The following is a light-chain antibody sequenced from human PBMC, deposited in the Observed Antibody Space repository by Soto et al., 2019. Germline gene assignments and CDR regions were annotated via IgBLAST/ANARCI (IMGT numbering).Light chain of an antibody. J-gene: IGKJ1*01. CDR3: QQYGRSPWT. Sequence: ENVLTQSPATLSFSPGEGATLSCRASQSINTYLAWYQQKPGQAPRLLIYAASNRAGGIPDRFSGSGSGTDFTLTISRLEPEDFAVYYCQQYGRSPWTFGQGTKVDI. CDR1: QSINTY. CDR2: AAS. V-gene: IGKV3-20*01.